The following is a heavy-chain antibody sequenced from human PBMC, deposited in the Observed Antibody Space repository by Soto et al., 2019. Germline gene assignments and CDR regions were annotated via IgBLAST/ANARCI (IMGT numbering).Heavy chain of an antibody. CDR2: INHSGSA. J-gene: IGHJ5*02. CDR3: ARGHVRTYDFWSGRQTNWFDP. V-gene: IGHV4-34*01. Sequence: KASETLSLTCAVHGGSLRGYYWSWIRQPPGKGLEWIGEINHSGSANYNPSLKSRVVISVTISLDTSKNQISLKLSSVTAADTAVYYCARGHVRTYDFWSGRQTNWFDPWGQGSRVTVSS. D-gene: IGHD3-3*01. CDR1: GGSLRGYY.